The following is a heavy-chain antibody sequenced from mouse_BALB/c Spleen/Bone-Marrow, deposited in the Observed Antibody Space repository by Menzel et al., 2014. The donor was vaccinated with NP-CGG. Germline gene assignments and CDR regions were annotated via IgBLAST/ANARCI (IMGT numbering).Heavy chain of an antibody. J-gene: IGHJ4*01. CDR3: ARSGKVRNAMDY. D-gene: IGHD2-14*01. Sequence: VQGVESGAELVRPGVSVKISCKGSGYTFTDYAIHWVKQSHAKSLEWIGLISSYYGDASYNQKFKGKATMTVDKSSSTAYMDLARLTSEGSAIYYCARSGKVRNAMDYWGQGTSVTVSS. CDR2: ISSYYGDA. CDR1: GYTFTDYA. V-gene: IGHV1S137*01.